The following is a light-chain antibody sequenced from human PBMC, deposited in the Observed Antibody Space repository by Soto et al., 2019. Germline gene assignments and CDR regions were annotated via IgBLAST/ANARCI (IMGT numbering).Light chain of an antibody. CDR1: SSDVGGYNY. CDR2: DVS. J-gene: IGLJ1*01. V-gene: IGLV2-14*01. CDR3: SSYTSGSALEV. Sequence: QSALTQPASVSGSPGQSITISCTGTSSDVGGYNYVSWCQQHPGKAPKLMIYDVSNRPSGVSNRFSGSKSGNTASLTISGLQAEDEADYYCSSYTSGSALEVFGTGTKLTVL.